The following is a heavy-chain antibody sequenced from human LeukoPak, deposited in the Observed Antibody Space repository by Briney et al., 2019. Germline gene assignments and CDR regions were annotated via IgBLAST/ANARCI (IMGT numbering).Heavy chain of an antibody. D-gene: IGHD1-26*01. J-gene: IGHJ3*01. Sequence: GGSLRLSCAASGFTFSTHDLNWVRQAPGKGLEWVSFISSRSSTIYYADSVKGRFTISRDNAKNTLYMQMNSLRVDDTAVYYCVREASGVSSSAFDVWGQGTMVTVSS. V-gene: IGHV3-48*04. CDR3: VREASGVSSSAFDV. CDR1: GFTFSTHD. CDR2: ISSRSSTI.